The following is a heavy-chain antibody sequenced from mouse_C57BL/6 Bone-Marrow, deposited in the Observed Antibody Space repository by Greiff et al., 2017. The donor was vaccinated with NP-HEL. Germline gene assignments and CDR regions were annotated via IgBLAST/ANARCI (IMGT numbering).Heavy chain of an antibody. D-gene: IGHD5-1-1*01. CDR3: AREHTARYIDD. CDR2: INPNNGGT. J-gene: IGHJ1*03. Sequence: VQLQQSGPELVKPGASVKMSCTASGYTFTDYNMHWVKQSHGKSLEWIGYINPNNGGTSYNQKFKGKATLTVNKSSSTAYMELSSLTSEDSAVYCCAREHTARYIDDWGKGTTVTVSS. CDR1: GYTFTDYN. V-gene: IGHV1-22*01.